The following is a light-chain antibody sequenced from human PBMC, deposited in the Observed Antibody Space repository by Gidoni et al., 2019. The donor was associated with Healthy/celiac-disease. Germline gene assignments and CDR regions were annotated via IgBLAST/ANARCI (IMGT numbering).Light chain of an antibody. Sequence: QSVLTQPPSASGTPWQRVTISCSGSRSNIGSNTVNWYQQLPGTAPKLLIYSNNKRPSGVPDRFSGSKSGTSASLAISGLQSEDEADYYCAAWDDSLNGRVFGGGTKLTVL. V-gene: IGLV1-44*01. CDR1: RSNIGSNT. CDR2: SNN. CDR3: AAWDDSLNGRV. J-gene: IGLJ3*02.